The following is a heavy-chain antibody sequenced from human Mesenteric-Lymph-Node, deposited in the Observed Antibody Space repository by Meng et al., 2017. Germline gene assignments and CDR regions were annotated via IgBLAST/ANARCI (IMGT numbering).Heavy chain of an antibody. Sequence: QVQLQGSGPGLVKPSETLSLTCTVSGGSISSYYWSWIRQPPGKGLEWIGYIYYSGSTNYNPSLKSRVTISVDTSKNQFSLMLTSVTATDTAVYYCARRRGGSGRDCWGQGTLVTVSS. CDR3: ARRRGGSGRDC. D-gene: IGHD3-10*01. CDR2: IYYSGST. V-gene: IGHV4-59*08. J-gene: IGHJ4*02. CDR1: GGSISSYY.